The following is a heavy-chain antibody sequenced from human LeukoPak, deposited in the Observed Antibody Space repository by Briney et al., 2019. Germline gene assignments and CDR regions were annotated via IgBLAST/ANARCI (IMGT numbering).Heavy chain of an antibody. V-gene: IGHV3-21*01. CDR2: FSRGSGNI. CDR1: GFTFSSYS. J-gene: IGHJ4*02. Sequence: GESLRLSCAASGFTFSSYSVYWGRQAPGRGLWWVSFFSRGSGNIYYGDSVKGRFTISRDNAKNSLFLKMNSLRGEDTAVYYCARDITEVGYRGDYFDYWGQGTLVTVSS. D-gene: IGHD5-18*01. CDR3: ARDITEVGYRGDYFDY.